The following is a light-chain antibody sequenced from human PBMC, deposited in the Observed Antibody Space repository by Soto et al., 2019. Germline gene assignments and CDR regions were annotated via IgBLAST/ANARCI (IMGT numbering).Light chain of an antibody. Sequence: EIVLTQSPATLSLSPGERATLSCRASQSVSSYLAWYQQKPGQAPRLLIYDASNRATGIPARFTGSGSGTDFTLTISTLEPEDFAVYYCQPRSNWPLTFGGGTKVEVE. J-gene: IGKJ4*01. CDR2: DAS. V-gene: IGKV3-11*01. CDR3: QPRSNWPLT. CDR1: QSVSSY.